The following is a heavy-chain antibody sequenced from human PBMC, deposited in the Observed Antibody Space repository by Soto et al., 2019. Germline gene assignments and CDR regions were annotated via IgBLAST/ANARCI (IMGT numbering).Heavy chain of an antibody. CDR2: ISYDGSNK. D-gene: IGHD3-10*01. CDR3: AKDGKGSGFDY. J-gene: IGHJ4*02. V-gene: IGHV3-30*18. CDR1: GFTFSSYG. Sequence: QVQLVESGGGVVQPGRSLRLSCAASGFTFSSYGMHWVRQAPGKGLEWVAVISYDGSNKYYADSVKGRFTISRDNSKNTLYLQMNSLRAEDTAVYYCAKDGKGSGFDYWGQGTLVTVSS.